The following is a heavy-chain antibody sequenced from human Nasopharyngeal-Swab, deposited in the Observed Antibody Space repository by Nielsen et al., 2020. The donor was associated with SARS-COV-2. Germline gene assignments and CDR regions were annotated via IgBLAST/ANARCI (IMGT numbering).Heavy chain of an antibody. V-gene: IGHV3-23*01. D-gene: IGHD3-16*01. CDR2: ISGSGGST. J-gene: IGHJ4*02. Sequence: GESLKISCAASGFTFSSYAMSWVRQAPGKGLEWVSAISGSGGSTYYADSVKGRSTISRDNSKNTLYLQMNSLRAEDTAVYYCAKDCGGVFEYFDYWGQGTLVTVSS. CDR1: GFTFSSYA. CDR3: AKDCGGVFEYFDY.